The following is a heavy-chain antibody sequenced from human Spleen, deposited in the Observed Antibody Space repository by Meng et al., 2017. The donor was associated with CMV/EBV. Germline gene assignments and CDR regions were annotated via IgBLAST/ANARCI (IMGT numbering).Heavy chain of an antibody. J-gene: IGHJ3*01. Sequence: GSLRLSCTVPGGSISPYYWSWIRQSPGRGLEWIGYIYHSGSTNYNPSLKSRVTISIDTSKNQFSLKLTSVTVADTAVYFCARDRSLWFGESPHDSFAVWGQGTLVTVSS. CDR1: GGSISPYY. CDR3: ARDRSLWFGESPHDSFAV. V-gene: IGHV4-59*01. CDR2: IYHSGST. D-gene: IGHD3-10*01.